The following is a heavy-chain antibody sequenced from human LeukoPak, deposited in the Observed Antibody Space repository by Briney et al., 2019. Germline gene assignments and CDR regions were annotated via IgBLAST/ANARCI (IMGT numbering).Heavy chain of an antibody. D-gene: IGHD3-10*01. CDR2: ISSSSITI. V-gene: IGHV3-48*04. CDR3: ARPVRLGELLF. CDR1: GFTFSSYG. J-gene: IGHJ4*02. Sequence: GGSLRLSCAASGFTFSSYGMHWVRQAPGKGLEWVSYISSSSITIYYADSVKGRFTISRDNARNSLYLQMNSLRADDTAMYYCARPVRLGELLFWGQGTLVTVSS.